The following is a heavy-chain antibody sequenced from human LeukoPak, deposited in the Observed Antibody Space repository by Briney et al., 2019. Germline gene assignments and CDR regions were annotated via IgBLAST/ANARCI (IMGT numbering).Heavy chain of an antibody. CDR1: GGSISSYY. V-gene: IGHV4-59*08. CDR3: ARGWGDYYFDY. Sequence: SETLSLTCTVSGGSISSYYWSWIRQPPGEGLEWIGYIYYSGSTNYNPSLKSRVTISVDTSKNQFSLNLSSVTAADTAVYYCARGWGDYYFDYWGQGTLVTVFS. CDR2: IYYSGST. J-gene: IGHJ4*02. D-gene: IGHD2-21*02.